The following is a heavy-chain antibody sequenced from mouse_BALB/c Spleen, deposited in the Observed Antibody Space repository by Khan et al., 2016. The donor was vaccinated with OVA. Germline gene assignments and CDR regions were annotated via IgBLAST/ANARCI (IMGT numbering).Heavy chain of an antibody. D-gene: IGHD2-12*01. Sequence: VELVESGPSLVKPSQTLSLTCSVTGDSITSGYWNWIRKFPGNKLEYMGYIIYTGYTYYNPSLKSRISIPRHTSKNQYYLQLSSVTDEDTATYYCARSTYRYAFVYWGQGTLVTVSA. CDR1: GDSITSGY. CDR3: ARSTYRYAFVY. V-gene: IGHV3-8*02. J-gene: IGHJ3*01. CDR2: IIYTGYT.